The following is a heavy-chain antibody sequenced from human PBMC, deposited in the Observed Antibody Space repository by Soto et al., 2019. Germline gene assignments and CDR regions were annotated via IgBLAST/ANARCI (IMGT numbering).Heavy chain of an antibody. CDR2: VYSSGTT. J-gene: IGHJ6*02. V-gene: IGHV3-53*02. D-gene: IGHD5-18*01. CDR1: GLAVTSNY. CDR3: ARVDTYDYYYSMDG. Sequence: EVQLVETGGGLIQPGGSLSLSCAASGLAVTSNYMSWVRQAPGKGLEWVSIVYSSGTTYYADSVKGRFTFSRDKSKNTIYLQMRNLRAEDTAVYYCARVDTYDYYYSMDGWGQGTTVTVSS.